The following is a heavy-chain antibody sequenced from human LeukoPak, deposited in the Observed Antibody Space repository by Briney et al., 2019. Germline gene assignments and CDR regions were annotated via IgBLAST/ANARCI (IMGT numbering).Heavy chain of an antibody. V-gene: IGHV1-8*01. CDR1: GYTFTSYD. D-gene: IGHD6-13*01. Sequence: ASVKVSCKASGYTFTSYDINWVRQATGQGLEWMGWMNPNSGNTGYAQKFQGRVIMTRNTSISTAYMELSSLRSEDTAVYYCARGGRSSWTGALRYWSQGTLVTVSS. J-gene: IGHJ4*02. CDR2: MNPNSGNT. CDR3: ARGGRSSWTGALRY.